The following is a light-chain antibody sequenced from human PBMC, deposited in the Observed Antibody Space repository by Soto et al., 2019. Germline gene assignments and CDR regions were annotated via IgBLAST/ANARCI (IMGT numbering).Light chain of an antibody. CDR3: QQYYSTLT. V-gene: IGKV4-1*01. Sequence: DIVMTQSPDSLAVSLGERATINCKSSQSVLYSSNNKNYLAWYQQKPGQPPKLLIYWASTRKSGVPDRFSGSGSGTDFTLTISSLQAEDVAVYYCQQYYSTLTFGPGTKVDIK. CDR1: QSVLYSSNNKNY. J-gene: IGKJ3*01. CDR2: WAS.